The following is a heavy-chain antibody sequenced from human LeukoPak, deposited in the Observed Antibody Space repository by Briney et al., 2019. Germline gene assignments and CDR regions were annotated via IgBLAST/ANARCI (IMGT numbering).Heavy chain of an antibody. CDR1: GFPFSSYV. D-gene: IGHD3-9*01. V-gene: IGHV3-48*02. CDR3: ARDHDWAFDL. CDR2: INHNAEMI. Sequence: GGSLRLSCEASGFPFSSYVMSWVRQAPGKGLGWIAYINHNAEMIFYPDFVKGRFTISRDNAKNSLYLQMNALRDEDTAIYYCARDHDWAFDLWGQGTLVTVSS. J-gene: IGHJ4*02.